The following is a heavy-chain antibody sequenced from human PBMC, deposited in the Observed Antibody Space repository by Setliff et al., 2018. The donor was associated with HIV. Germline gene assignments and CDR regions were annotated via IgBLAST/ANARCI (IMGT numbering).Heavy chain of an antibody. J-gene: IGHJ1*01. D-gene: IGHD6-13*01. Sequence: SETRSLTCTVSGGSISTATFYWNWIREPPGKGLEWVGSIYYNGNTFYNQSLQSRVTISLDTSKTPFSMELRSVTAAETAIYYWAREDSSSWYSSISFWGQGTLVTVSS. V-gene: IGHV4-39*07. CDR3: AREDSSSWYSSISF. CDR1: GGSISTATFY. CDR2: IYYNGNT.